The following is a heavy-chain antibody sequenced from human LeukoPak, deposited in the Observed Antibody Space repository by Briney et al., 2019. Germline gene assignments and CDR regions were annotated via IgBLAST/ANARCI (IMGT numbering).Heavy chain of an antibody. Sequence: GGSLRLSCAASGFTVSSNYMSWVRQAPGKGLEWVSLISGGGTNTYYADSVEGRFTISRDNSKNSLYLQMNNLRTEDTALYYCAKSSGWLIDYWGQGTLVTVSS. CDR3: AKSSGWLIDY. CDR2: ISGGGTNT. CDR1: GFTVSSNY. V-gene: IGHV3-43*02. D-gene: IGHD5-24*01. J-gene: IGHJ4*02.